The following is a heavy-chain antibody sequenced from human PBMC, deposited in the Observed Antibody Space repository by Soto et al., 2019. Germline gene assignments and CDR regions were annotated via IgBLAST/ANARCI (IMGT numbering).Heavy chain of an antibody. CDR3: ARGKPNCSGGSCYYYYFDY. Sequence: SETLSLTCAVYGGSFSGYYWSWIRQPPGKGLEWIGEINHSGSANYNPSLKSRVTISVDTSKNQFSLKLSSVTAADTAVYYCARGKPNCSGGSCYYYYFDYWGQGTLVTVSS. D-gene: IGHD2-15*01. CDR1: GGSFSGYY. CDR2: INHSGSA. J-gene: IGHJ4*02. V-gene: IGHV4-34*01.